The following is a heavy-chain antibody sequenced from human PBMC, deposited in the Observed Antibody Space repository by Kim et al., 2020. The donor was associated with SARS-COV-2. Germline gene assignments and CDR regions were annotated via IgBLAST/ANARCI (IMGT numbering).Heavy chain of an antibody. CDR1: GFTFSSYA. V-gene: IGHV3-30*04. CDR2: ISYDGSNK. Sequence: GGSLRLSCAASGFTFSSYAMHWVRQAPGKGLEWVAVISYDGSNKYYADSVKGRFTISRDNSKNTLYLQMNSLRAEDTAVYYCARSSGSSWYLAFDYWGQGTLVTVSS. J-gene: IGHJ4*02. D-gene: IGHD6-13*01. CDR3: ARSSGSSWYLAFDY.